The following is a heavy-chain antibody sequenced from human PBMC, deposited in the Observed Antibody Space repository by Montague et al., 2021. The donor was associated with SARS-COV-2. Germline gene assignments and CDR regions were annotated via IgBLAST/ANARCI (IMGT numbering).Heavy chain of an antibody. Sequence: SLRLSCAASGFTFSNYAMSWVRQAPGKGLEWVSVIYSGGSSTYYADSVKGRLTISRDNSKNTLYLQMNSLRAEDTAVYYCAKDPHYDFWSGYYFDYWGQGTLVTVSS. CDR3: AKDPHYDFWSGYYFDY. V-gene: IGHV3-23*03. J-gene: IGHJ4*02. CDR2: IYSGGSST. CDR1: GFTFSNYA. D-gene: IGHD3-3*01.